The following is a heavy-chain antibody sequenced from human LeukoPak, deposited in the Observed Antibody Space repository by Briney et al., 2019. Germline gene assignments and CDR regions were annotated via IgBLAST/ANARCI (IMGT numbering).Heavy chain of an antibody. D-gene: IGHD1-20*01. Sequence: GGSLRLSCETSGFTFSHFGMHWVRQAPGKGLEWVAVIWSDATNQYYADSVKGRFTISRDNSKNTLYLQMNSLRAEDTAVYYCAANSWNDQFDYWGQGTLVTVSS. V-gene: IGHV3-33*01. CDR3: AANSWNDQFDY. J-gene: IGHJ4*02. CDR2: IWSDATNQ. CDR1: GFTFSHFG.